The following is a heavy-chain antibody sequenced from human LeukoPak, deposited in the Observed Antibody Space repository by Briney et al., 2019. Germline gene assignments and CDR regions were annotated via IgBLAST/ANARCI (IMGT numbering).Heavy chain of an antibody. CDR2: IYYSGST. CDR3: ARARGAEAIEY. CDR1: GGSISSYY. Sequence: KSSETLSLTCTVSGGSISSYYWSWIRQPPGKGLEWIGYIYYSGSTNYNPSLKSRVTISVDTSKNQFSLKLSSVTAADTAVYYCARARGAEAIEYWGQGTLVTVSS. J-gene: IGHJ4*02. V-gene: IGHV4-59*12. D-gene: IGHD6-25*01.